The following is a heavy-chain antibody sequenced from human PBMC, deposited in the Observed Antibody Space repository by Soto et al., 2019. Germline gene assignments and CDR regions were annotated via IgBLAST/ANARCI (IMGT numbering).Heavy chain of an antibody. CDR3: ARDLSAVANGGFDY. V-gene: IGHV3-48*03. CDR1: GFTFSTYE. D-gene: IGHD3-16*01. J-gene: IGHJ4*02. CDR2: ITSSGSAI. Sequence: LRLSCAASGFTFSTYEMNWVRQAPGKGLEWVSYITSSGSAIYYADSVKGRFTISRDNAKNSLYLQMNSLRAEDTAVYYCARDLSAVANGGFDYWGQGTLVTVSS.